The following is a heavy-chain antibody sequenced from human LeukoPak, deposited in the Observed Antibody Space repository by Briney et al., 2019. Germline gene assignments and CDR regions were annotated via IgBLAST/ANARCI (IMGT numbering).Heavy chain of an antibody. CDR1: GGSISSGGYY. V-gene: IGHV4-31*03. CDR3: ARGRYQPLLYMYYFDY. J-gene: IGHJ4*02. CDR2: IYYSGST. Sequence: SETLSLTCTVSGGSISSGGYYWSWIRQHPGKGLEWIGYIYYSGSTYYNPSLKSRVTISVDTSKNQFSLKLSSVTAADTAVYYCARGRYQPLLYMYYFDYWGQGTLVTVSS. D-gene: IGHD2-2*02.